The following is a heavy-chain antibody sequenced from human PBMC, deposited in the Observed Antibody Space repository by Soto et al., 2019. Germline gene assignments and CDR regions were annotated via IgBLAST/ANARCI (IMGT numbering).Heavy chain of an antibody. Sequence: QVQLVESGGGVVQPGRSLRLSCAASGFTFSSYAMHWVRQAPGKGLEWVAVISYDGSNKYYADSVKGRFTISRDNSKNTLYLQMNSLRAEDTAVYYCARTIGGWGQGTLVTVSS. CDR1: GFTFSSYA. CDR3: ARTIGG. V-gene: IGHV3-30-3*01. CDR2: ISYDGSNK. J-gene: IGHJ4*02. D-gene: IGHD3-16*01.